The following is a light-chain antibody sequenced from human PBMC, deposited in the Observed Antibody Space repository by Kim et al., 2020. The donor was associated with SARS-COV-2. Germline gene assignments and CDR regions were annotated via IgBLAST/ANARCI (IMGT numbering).Light chain of an antibody. Sequence: SITISCTGTSSDVGGYNYVSWYQQHPGKAPQLMIYDVSNRPSGVSNRFSGSKSGNTASLTISGLQAEDEADYYCSSYTSSSTPWVFGGGTQLTVL. CDR2: DVS. V-gene: IGLV2-14*03. CDR3: SSYTSSSTPWV. J-gene: IGLJ3*02. CDR1: SSDVGGYNY.